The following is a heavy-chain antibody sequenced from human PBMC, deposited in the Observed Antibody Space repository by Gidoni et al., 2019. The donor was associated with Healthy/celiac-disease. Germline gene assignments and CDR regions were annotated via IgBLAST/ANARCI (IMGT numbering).Heavy chain of an antibody. CDR2: IIPILGIA. D-gene: IGHD3-3*02. V-gene: IGHV1-69*02. CDR3: ARAAFFGKGSIYGMDV. Sequence: QVQLVQSGAEVKKPGSSVKVSCKASGGTFTTYTISWVRQAPGQGLEWMGRIIPILGIANYAQKFQGRATINADKSTSTAYMELSSLRSEDTAVYYGARAAFFGKGSIYGMDVWGQGTTVTVSS. J-gene: IGHJ6*02. CDR1: GGTFTTYT.